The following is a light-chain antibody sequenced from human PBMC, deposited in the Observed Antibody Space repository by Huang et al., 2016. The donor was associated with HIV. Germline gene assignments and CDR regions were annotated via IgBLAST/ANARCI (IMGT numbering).Light chain of an antibody. J-gene: IGKJ2*01. CDR2: GAS. Sequence: EIVMTQSPATLSVSPGDRATLSCRTSQSASGNLAWYQQRPGQAPRLLIYGASTRATGIPGRVSGGGSGKEITITISSLQSEDVAVYHCQQYNNWPATFGQGTKVEIK. CDR1: QSASGN. V-gene: IGKV3-15*01. CDR3: QQYNNWPAT.